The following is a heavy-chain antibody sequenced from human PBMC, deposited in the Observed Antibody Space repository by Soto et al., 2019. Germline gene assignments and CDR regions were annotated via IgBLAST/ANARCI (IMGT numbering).Heavy chain of an antibody. Sequence: QVQLQESGPGLVKPSETLSLTCTVSGGSISSYYWSWIRQPPGKGLEWIGYIYYSGSTNYNPSLKSRVTMSVDMSKNQFSLKLSSVTAADTAVYYCARDHGLPYCSGGSCYSGYFDLWGRGTLVTVSS. CDR1: GGSISSYY. CDR2: IYYSGST. D-gene: IGHD2-15*01. V-gene: IGHV4-59*01. CDR3: ARDHGLPYCSGGSCYSGYFDL. J-gene: IGHJ2*01.